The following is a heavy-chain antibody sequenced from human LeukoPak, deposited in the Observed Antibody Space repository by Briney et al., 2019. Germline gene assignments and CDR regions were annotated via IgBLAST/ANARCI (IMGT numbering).Heavy chain of an antibody. J-gene: IGHJ4*02. CDR3: ARHAAVPAYFDY. CDR1: GGSISSSSYY. CDR2: IYYSGST. Sequence: PSETLSLTCTVSGGSISSSSYYWGWIRQPPGKGLEWIGSIYYSGSTYYNPSLKSRVTISVGTSKNQFSLKLSSVTAADTAVYYCARHAAVPAYFDYWGQGTLVTVSS. V-gene: IGHV4-39*01. D-gene: IGHD2-2*01.